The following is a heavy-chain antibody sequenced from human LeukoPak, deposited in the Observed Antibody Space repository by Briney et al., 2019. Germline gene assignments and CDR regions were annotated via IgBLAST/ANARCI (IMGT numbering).Heavy chain of an antibody. J-gene: IGHJ4*02. CDR2: INSDGSST. V-gene: IGHV3-74*01. D-gene: IGHD5-18*01. CDR3: ARQDAYSYGFRAIDY. CDR1: GFTFSSYW. Sequence: GGSLRLSCAASGFTFSSYWTHWVRQAPGKGLVWVSRINSDGSSTSYADSVKGRFTISRDNAKNSLYLQMNSLRAEDTAVYYCARQDAYSYGFRAIDYWGQGTLVTVSS.